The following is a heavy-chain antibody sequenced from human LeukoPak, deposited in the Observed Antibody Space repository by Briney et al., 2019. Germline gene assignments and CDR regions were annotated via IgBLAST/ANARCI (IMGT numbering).Heavy chain of an antibody. Sequence: GGSLRLSCVGSGFTFNNYWMNWVRQAPGKGLEWVANIKQDGSEKYYVDSVKGRFTISRDNAKNSLYLQMNSLRAEDTAVYYCARDRVDYDSSGYYYDYWGQGTLVTVSS. CDR3: ARDRVDYDSSGYYYDY. V-gene: IGHV3-7*04. CDR1: GFTFNNYW. CDR2: IKQDGSEK. J-gene: IGHJ4*02. D-gene: IGHD3-22*01.